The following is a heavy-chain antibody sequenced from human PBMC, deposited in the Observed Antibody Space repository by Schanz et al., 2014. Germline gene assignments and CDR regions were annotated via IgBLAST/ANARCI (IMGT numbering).Heavy chain of an antibody. J-gene: IGHJ5*02. Sequence: QVQLVESGGGVVQPGGSLRLSCAASGFTFSFSGMHWVRQAPGKGLEWVAVIWDDGNNKYYADSVKGRFTVSRDNSKNTVYLHMNSLRDEDTAVYYCAKDMNREATAPESWGQGTLVTVSS. D-gene: IGHD5-12*01. CDR3: AKDMNREATAPES. CDR1: GFTFSFSG. CDR2: IWDDGNNK. V-gene: IGHV3-33*06.